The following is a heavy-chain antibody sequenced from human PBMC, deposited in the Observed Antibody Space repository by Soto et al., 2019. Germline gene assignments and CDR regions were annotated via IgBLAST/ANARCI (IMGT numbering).Heavy chain of an antibody. CDR1: GSTFPSST. J-gene: IGHJ4*02. V-gene: IGHV1-18*01. Sequence: QVQLVQSGAEVKKPGASVKVSCKASGSTFPSSTVSWVRQAPGQGLEWMGWINAHNGNTKYAQKFQGRHTMTTDTSTGTGYMELRSLRSDDTAIYFCAIADYGDPDYWGQGTLVTVSS. D-gene: IGHD4-17*01. CDR3: AIADYGDPDY. CDR2: INAHNGNT.